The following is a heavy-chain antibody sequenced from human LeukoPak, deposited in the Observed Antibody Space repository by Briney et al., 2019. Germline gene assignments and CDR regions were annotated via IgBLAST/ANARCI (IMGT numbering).Heavy chain of an antibody. J-gene: IGHJ4*02. V-gene: IGHV1-46*01. CDR3: ARDLIAVAGFDY. D-gene: IGHD6-19*01. CDR1: GYTFTSYY. Sequence: ASVKVSCKASGYTFTSYYMHWVRQAPGQGLEGMGIINPSGGSTSYAQKFQGRVTMARDTSTSTVYMELSSLRSEDTAVYYCARDLIAVAGFDYWGQGTLVTVSS. CDR2: INPSGGST.